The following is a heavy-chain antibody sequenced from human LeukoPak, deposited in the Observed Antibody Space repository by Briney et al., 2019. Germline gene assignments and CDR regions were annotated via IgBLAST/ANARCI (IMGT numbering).Heavy chain of an antibody. D-gene: IGHD5-24*01. Sequence: IPSETLSLTCTVSGGSISSYYWSWIRQPPGKGLEWIGYIYYSGSTNYNPSLKSRVTISVDTSKNQFSLKLSSVTAADTAVYYCARDRGYKLDPWGQGTLVTVSS. V-gene: IGHV4-59*01. CDR3: ARDRGYKLDP. CDR2: IYYSGST. J-gene: IGHJ5*02. CDR1: GGSISSYY.